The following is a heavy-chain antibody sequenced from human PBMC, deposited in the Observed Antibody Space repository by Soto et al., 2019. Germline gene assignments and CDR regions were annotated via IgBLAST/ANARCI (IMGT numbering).Heavy chain of an antibody. CDR2: VYWDDDK. CDR3: AYTIPMYGPNWFGP. V-gene: IGHV2-5*02. J-gene: IGHJ5*02. CDR1: GFSLNTDGVG. D-gene: IGHD2-8*01. Sequence: QITLKESGPTLVKPTQPLTLTCTFSGFSLNTDGVGVGWIRQPPGKALEWLALVYWDDDKRYSPSLESRLTITKDTSENQVVLTMTNMHPVDTATYYCAYTIPMYGPNWFGPWGQGAQVTVSS.